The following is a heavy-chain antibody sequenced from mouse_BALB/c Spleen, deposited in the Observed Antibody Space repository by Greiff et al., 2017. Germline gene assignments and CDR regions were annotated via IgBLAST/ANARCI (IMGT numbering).Heavy chain of an antibody. J-gene: IGHJ2*01. CDR1: GFAFSSYD. CDR3: ARPNDPYYFDY. Sequence: DVKLVESGGGLVKPGGSLKLSCAASGFAFSSYDMSWVRQTPEKRLEWVAYISSGGGSTYYPDTVKGRFTISRDNAKNTLYLQMSSLKSEDTAMYYCARPNDPYYFDYWGQGTTLTVSS. V-gene: IGHV5-12-1*01. CDR2: ISSGGGST.